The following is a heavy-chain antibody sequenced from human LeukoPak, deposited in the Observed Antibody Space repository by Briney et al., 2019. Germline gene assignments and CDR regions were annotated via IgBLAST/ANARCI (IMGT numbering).Heavy chain of an antibody. Sequence: PSETLSLTCSVSGDSISMHYWSWIRQPAGKGLEWIGRIYTSGSTNYNPSLKSRVTISVDTSKSQFSLKLSSVTAADTAVYYCARREPYYYDSSGPLDYWGQGTLVTVSS. CDR1: GDSISMHY. V-gene: IGHV4-4*07. CDR3: ARREPYYYDSSGPLDY. D-gene: IGHD3-22*01. J-gene: IGHJ4*02. CDR2: IYTSGST.